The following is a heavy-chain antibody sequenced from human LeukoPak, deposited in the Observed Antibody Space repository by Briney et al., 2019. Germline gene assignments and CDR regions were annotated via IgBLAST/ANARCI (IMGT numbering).Heavy chain of an antibody. V-gene: IGHV3-74*01. CDR1: GITFGNNW. CDR3: ARDVPHNWFDT. CDR2: INSDGGGA. Sequence: PGGSLRLFCAASGITFGNNWMHWVRQGPAKRLVWISRINSDGGGAIYADSVKGRFTVSRDNAKNTLYLQMNSLRAEDTAVYYCARDVPHNWFDTWGQGTLVTVSS. J-gene: IGHJ5*02.